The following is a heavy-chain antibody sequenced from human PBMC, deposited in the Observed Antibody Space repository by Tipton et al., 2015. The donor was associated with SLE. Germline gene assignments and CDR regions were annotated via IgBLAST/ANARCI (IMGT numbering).Heavy chain of an antibody. CDR2: IYTSGST. V-gene: IGHV4-61*02. CDR1: GGSISSGSYY. J-gene: IGHJ3*02. CDR3: ARVAGGAFDI. Sequence: TLSLTCTVSGGSISSGSYYWSWIRQPAGKGLEWIGRIYTSGSTNYNTSLKSRVTMSVDTSKNQFSLKLSSVTAADTAVYYCARVAGGAFDIWGQGTMVTVSS. D-gene: IGHD3-16*01.